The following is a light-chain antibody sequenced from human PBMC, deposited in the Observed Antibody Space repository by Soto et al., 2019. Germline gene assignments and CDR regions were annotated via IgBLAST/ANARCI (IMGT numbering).Light chain of an antibody. CDR2: GNS. CDR3: QSYDSSLSAYV. V-gene: IGLV1-40*01. Sequence: QSVLTQPPSVSGAPGQRVTISCTGSRSNIGAGYYVHWYQQLPGTAPKLLIYGNSNRPSGVPDRFSGSMSGTSASLAITGLQAEDEADYYCQSYDSSLSAYVFATGTKATVL. J-gene: IGLJ1*01. CDR1: RSNIGAGYY.